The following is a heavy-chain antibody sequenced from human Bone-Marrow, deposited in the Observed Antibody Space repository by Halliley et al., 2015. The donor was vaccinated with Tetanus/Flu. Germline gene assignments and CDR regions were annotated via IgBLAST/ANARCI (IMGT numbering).Heavy chain of an antibody. Sequence: SGAIYYADPGKGRFTISRDNAKNSLYLQMNSLRDEDTAVYYCARDSHKTGYTYGHGYFDYWGQGAQVTVSS. CDR3: ARDSHKTGYTYGHGYFDY. V-gene: IGHV3-48*02. CDR2: SGAI. J-gene: IGHJ4*02. D-gene: IGHD5-18*01.